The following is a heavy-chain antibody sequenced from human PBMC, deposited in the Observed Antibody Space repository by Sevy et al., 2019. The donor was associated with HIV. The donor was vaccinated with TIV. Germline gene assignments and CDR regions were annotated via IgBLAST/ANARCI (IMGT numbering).Heavy chain of an antibody. CDR1: GFTFSSYS. CDR2: ISSSSSYI. CDR3: ARDAALSNYYDSSGYPNAFDI. D-gene: IGHD3-22*01. V-gene: IGHV3-21*01. Sequence: GGSLRLSCAASGFTFSSYSMNWVRQAPGKGLEWVSSISSSSSYIYYADSVKGRFTISRDNAKNSLYLQRNSLRAEDTAVYYCARDAALSNYYDSSGYPNAFDIWGQGTMVTVSS. J-gene: IGHJ3*02.